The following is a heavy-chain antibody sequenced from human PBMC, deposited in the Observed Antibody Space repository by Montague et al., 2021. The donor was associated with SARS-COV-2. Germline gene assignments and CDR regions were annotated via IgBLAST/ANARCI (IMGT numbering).Heavy chain of an antibody. D-gene: IGHD5-12*01. CDR2: IYDSGST. CDR1: GGSISSNNYY. CDR3: ARRGRKLLPVATTIGGFDI. J-gene: IGHJ3*02. V-gene: IGHV4-39*02. Sequence: SETLSLTCTVSGGSISSNNYYWDWIRQPPGKGLEWIGSIYDSGSTYYNPSLKSRVTISVDTSKNHFSLKLNPVTAAVTAVYYCARRGRKLLPVATTIGGFDIWGQGTMVTVSS.